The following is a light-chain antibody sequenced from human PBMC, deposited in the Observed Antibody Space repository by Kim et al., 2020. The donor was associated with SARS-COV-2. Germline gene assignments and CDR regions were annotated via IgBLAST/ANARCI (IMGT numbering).Light chain of an antibody. Sequence: LTPGQTASITCSGDKLGHKYACWYQQKPGQSPVLVIYQDNKRPSGNPERFSGSNSGNTATLTISGTQAMDEADYYCQAWDSSTVVFGGGTQLTVL. CDR3: QAWDSSTVV. CDR1: KLGHKY. V-gene: IGLV3-1*01. CDR2: QDN. J-gene: IGLJ2*01.